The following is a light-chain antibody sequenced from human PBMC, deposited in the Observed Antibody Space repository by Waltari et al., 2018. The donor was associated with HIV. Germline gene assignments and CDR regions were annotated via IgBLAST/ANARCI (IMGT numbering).Light chain of an antibody. J-gene: IGKJ4*01. V-gene: IGKV3-20*01. Sequence: ENVLTQPPGTLSLSPGERATLSCRASQSGDSNYLAWYQQNAGQAPTLLVYGASSMATGIPDRFSGSGCRTDFTLIVSRLKPEGVAVYYCQQYGTSVPLSFGGGAKLGSK. CDR3: QQYGTSVPLS. CDR2: GAS. CDR1: QSGDSNY.